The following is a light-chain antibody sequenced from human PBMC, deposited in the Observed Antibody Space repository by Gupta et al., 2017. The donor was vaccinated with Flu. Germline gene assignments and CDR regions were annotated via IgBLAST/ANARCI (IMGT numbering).Light chain of an antibody. J-gene: IGKJ2*02. Sequence: IVITQSPPTLSVSPAERATLSGRASPSVSSNLAWYQQKPGQSPRLLIYGASTRATGVPARFSGSGSGTEFTLTISSLQSEDFAVYYCQQYNNWPRTFGQGTKLEIK. V-gene: IGKV3-15*01. CDR1: PSVSSN. CDR2: GAS. CDR3: QQYNNWPRT.